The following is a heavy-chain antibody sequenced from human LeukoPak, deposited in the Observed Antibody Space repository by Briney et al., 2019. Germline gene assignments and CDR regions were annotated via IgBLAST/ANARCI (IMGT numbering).Heavy chain of an antibody. CDR1: GFSIRNFA. D-gene: IGHD3-9*01. CDR2: ISFDGVDR. Sequence: GGSLRLSCEASGFSIRNFAMSWVRQAPGKGLEWVAAISFDGVDRQHADSVRGRLTVSRDNPRNTVFLQMDSLRPEDTGVYFCARDPRATGYYYYYMDVWGKGTTVCVS. V-gene: IGHV3-30*04. J-gene: IGHJ6*03. CDR3: ARDPRATGYYYYYMDV.